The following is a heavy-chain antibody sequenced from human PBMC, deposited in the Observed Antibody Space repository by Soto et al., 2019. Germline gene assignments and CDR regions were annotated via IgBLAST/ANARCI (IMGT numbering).Heavy chain of an antibody. CDR3: ARDNDPYEQLDPDYYGMDV. D-gene: IGHD6-13*01. Sequence: GGSLRLSCASSGFTFSSYSMNWVRQAPGKGLEWVSSISSSSSYIYYADSVKGRFTISRDNAKNSLYLQMNSLRAEDTAVYYCARDNDPYEQLDPDYYGMDVWGQGTTVTVSS. CDR1: GFTFSSYS. CDR2: ISSSSSYI. J-gene: IGHJ6*02. V-gene: IGHV3-21*01.